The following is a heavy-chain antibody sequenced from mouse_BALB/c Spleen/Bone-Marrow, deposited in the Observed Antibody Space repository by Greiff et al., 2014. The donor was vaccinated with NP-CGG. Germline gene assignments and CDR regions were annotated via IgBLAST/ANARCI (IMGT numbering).Heavy chain of an antibody. V-gene: IGHV1S81*02. D-gene: IGHD1-2*01. J-gene: IGHJ1*01. CDR1: GYTFTNYF. Sequence: QVQLQHPGAELVKPGASVKLSCRVSGYTFTNYFVYWVKQRPGQGLEWIGEINPSNDTPNFNEKFKSKATLTVDKSSSTAYMQLSSLTSEDSAVYYCTRSGYYGYGWYFDVWGAGTTVTVSS. CDR2: INPSNDTP. CDR3: TRSGYYGYGWYFDV.